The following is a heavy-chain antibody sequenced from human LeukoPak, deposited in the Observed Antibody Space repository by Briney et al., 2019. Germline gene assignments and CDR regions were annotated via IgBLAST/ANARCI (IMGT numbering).Heavy chain of an antibody. CDR2: IYYSGST. Sequence: PSETLSLTCTVSGGSISSSSYYWGWIRQPPRKGLEWIGSIYYSGSTYYNPSLKSRVTISVDTSKNQSSLKLSSVTAADTAVYYCARLTYGSGRKRDKALLDYWGQGTLVTVSS. CDR1: GGSISSSSYY. D-gene: IGHD3-10*01. J-gene: IGHJ4*02. V-gene: IGHV4-39*01. CDR3: ARLTYGSGRKRDKALLDY.